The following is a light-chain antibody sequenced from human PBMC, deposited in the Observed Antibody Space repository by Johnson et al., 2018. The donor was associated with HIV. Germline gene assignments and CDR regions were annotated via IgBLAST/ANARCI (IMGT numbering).Light chain of an antibody. Sequence: QSVLTQPPSVSAAPGQKVTISCSGSSSNIGNNYVSWYQQHPGTAPKLLIYDNNKRPSGSPDRFSGSKSGTSATLGIPGLQPGDEDDYYCGTWDSSLSAYVFGTGTKVTVL. CDR1: SSNIGNNY. CDR2: DNN. J-gene: IGLJ1*01. CDR3: GTWDSSLSAYV. V-gene: IGLV1-51*01.